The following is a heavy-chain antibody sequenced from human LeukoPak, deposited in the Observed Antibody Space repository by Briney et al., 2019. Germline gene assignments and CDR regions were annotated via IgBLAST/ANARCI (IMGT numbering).Heavy chain of an antibody. CDR1: GGSFSGYY. CDR2: INHSGST. Sequence: SETLSLTCAVYGGSFSGYYWSWLRQPPGKGLEWIGEINHSGSTNYNPSLKSRVTISVDTSKNQFSLKLSSVTAADTTVYYCARDGYNFAYWGQGTLVTVSA. D-gene: IGHD5-24*01. V-gene: IGHV4-34*01. J-gene: IGHJ4*02. CDR3: ARDGYNFAY.